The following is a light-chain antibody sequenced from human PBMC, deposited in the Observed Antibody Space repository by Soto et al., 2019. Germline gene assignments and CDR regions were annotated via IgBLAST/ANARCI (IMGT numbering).Light chain of an antibody. V-gene: IGKV1-6*01. J-gene: IGKJ3*01. CDR1: QGIRND. CDR2: SAS. Sequence: AIQMTQSPSSLSASVGDRVTITCRASQGIRNDLGWYQQKPGKAPKPLIYSASSLPSGVPSRFSGSGSGTDFTLTISSLQPEDFATYYCLHDYEFPFTFGPGTKVDIK. CDR3: LHDYEFPFT.